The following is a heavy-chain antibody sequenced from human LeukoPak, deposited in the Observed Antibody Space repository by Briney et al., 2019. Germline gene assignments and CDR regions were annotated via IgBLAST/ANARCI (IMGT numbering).Heavy chain of an antibody. Sequence: AGGSLRLSCAASGFTVSSNYMSWVRQAPGKGLEWVSVIYSGDSTYYADSVKGRFTISRDNSKNTLYLQMNSLRAEDTAVYYCARDALGQQLVDYWGQGTLVTVSS. CDR1: GFTVSSNY. CDR2: IYSGDST. D-gene: IGHD6-13*01. CDR3: ARDALGQQLVDY. V-gene: IGHV3-66*01. J-gene: IGHJ4*02.